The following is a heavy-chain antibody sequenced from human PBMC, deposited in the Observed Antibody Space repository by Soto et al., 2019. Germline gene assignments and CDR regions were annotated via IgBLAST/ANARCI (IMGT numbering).Heavy chain of an antibody. D-gene: IGHD6-13*01. CDR1: GLAFSSHA. CDR3: AKVFGYSNTWYARNWFDP. J-gene: IGHJ5*02. CDR2: ISDSGGST. V-gene: IGHV3-23*01. Sequence: DVQLLESGGGLVQPGGSLRLSCAASGLAFSSHAMTWVRQAPGKGLEWVSSISDSGGSTSYAVSVKGRFAVSRDNSKNTLYLQMNSLRVEDTAVYYGAKVFGYSNTWYARNWFDPWGQGTLVTVSS.